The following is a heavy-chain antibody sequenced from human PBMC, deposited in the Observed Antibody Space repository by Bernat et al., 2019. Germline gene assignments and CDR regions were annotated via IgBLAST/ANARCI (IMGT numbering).Heavy chain of an antibody. CDR2: INSDGSST. Sequence: EVQLVESGGGLVQPGGSLRLSCAASGFTFSSYWMHWVHQAPGKGLVWVSRINSDGSSTSYADSVKGRFTISRDNAKNTLYLQMNSLRAEDTAVYYCARDGPSTYGDDAFDIWGQGTMVTVSS. CDR3: ARDGPSTYGDDAFDI. CDR1: GFTFSSYW. J-gene: IGHJ3*02. D-gene: IGHD4-17*01. V-gene: IGHV3-74*01.